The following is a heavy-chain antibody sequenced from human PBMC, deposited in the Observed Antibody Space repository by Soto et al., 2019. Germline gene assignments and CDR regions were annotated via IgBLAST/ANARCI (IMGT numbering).Heavy chain of an antibody. D-gene: IGHD6-13*01. CDR3: ARGVAAAGFDY. J-gene: IGHJ4*02. Sequence: GGSLRLSCAASGFTFSSYVMHWVRQAPGKGLEWVAVIWYDGSNKYYADSVKGRFTISRDNSKNTLYLQMNSLRAEDTAVYYCARGVAAAGFDYWGQGTLVTVSS. CDR2: IWYDGSNK. CDR1: GFTFSSYV. V-gene: IGHV3-33*01.